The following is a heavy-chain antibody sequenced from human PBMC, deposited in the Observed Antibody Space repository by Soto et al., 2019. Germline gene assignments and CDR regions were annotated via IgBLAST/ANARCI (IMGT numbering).Heavy chain of an antibody. CDR2: IHHSGGT. Sequence: QVQLQESGPGLVKPSGTLSLSCAVSGGSVSNNNWWSWVRQSPGNGLEWIGEIHHSGGTSYNPSLESRATLSVDKSKNELSLRLNYVTAADTAVYFCARGPAYIDGWRTFDVWGRGILVTVSS. CDR3: ARGPAYIDGWRTFDV. D-gene: IGHD6-19*01. CDR1: GGSVSNNNW. J-gene: IGHJ4*02. V-gene: IGHV4-4*02.